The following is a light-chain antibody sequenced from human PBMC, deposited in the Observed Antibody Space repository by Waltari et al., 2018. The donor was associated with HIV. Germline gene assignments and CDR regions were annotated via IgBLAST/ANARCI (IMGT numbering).Light chain of an antibody. CDR3: QQYDNWPYT. CDR1: QSVNSQ. CDR2: GAS. J-gene: IGKJ2*01. Sequence: EVVMTQSPATLPVSPGERVTLSCRASQSVNSQLAWYQQKAGQAPRLLIPGASSRASGIPARFSGSGSGTDFSLTISSLKSEDFAIYYCQQYDNWPYTFGQGTKLDI. V-gene: IGKV3-15*01.